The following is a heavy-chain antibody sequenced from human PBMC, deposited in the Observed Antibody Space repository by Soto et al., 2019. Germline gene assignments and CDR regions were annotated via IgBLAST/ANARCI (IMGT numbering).Heavy chain of an antibody. CDR3: ARQGGDIVVVPASGPMDV. CDR1: GGIFSSYA. Sequence: ASVKVSCKASGGIFSSYAISWVRQAPGQGLEWMGGIIPTFGTANYAQKFQGRVTITADESTSTAYMELSSLRSEDTAVYYCARQGGDIVVVPASGPMDVWGQGTAVTVSS. V-gene: IGHV1-69*13. CDR2: IIPTFGTA. D-gene: IGHD2-2*01. J-gene: IGHJ6*02.